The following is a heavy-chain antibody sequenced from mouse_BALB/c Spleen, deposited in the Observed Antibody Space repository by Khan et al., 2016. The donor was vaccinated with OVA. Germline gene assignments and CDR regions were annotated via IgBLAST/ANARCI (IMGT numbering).Heavy chain of an antibody. D-gene: IGHD1-2*01. V-gene: IGHV1-77*01. CDR1: GYTFTDYY. CDR2: ISPGSGDT. J-gene: IGHJ3*01. CDR3: ARRNCFGYTLDY. Sequence: QVQLQQSGAELARPGASVKLSCKASGYTFTDYYINWVKPRTGQGIEWIGEISPGSGDTYYNAKFKGKATLTADKSSSTSYMRLSSLTSEASAVYVCARRNCFGYTLDYWGQGTLVTVSA.